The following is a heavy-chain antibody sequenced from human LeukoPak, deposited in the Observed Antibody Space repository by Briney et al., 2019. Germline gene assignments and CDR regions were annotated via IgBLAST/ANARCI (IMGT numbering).Heavy chain of an antibody. CDR2: TNHSGST. CDR1: GGSFSGYY. J-gene: IGHJ4*02. CDR3: ARGARTITMVRGARGFDY. V-gene: IGHV4-34*01. Sequence: PSETLSLTCAVYGGSFSGYYWSWIRQPPGKGLEWIGETNHSGSTNYNPSLKSRVTISVDTSKNQFSLKLSSVTAADTAVYYCARGARTITMVRGARGFDYWGQGTLVTVSS. D-gene: IGHD3-10*01.